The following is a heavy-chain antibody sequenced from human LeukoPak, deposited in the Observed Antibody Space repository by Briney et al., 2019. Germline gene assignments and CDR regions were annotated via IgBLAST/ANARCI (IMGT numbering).Heavy chain of an antibody. CDR3: ARDPYYDFWSGYYSPAFDI. CDR2: IYTSGST. D-gene: IGHD3-3*01. V-gene: IGHV4-61*02. CDR1: GGSISSGSYY. J-gene: IGHJ3*02. Sequence: SETLSLTCTVSGGSISSGSYYWSWIRQPAGKGLEWIGRIYTSGSTNYNPSPKSRVTISVDTSKNQFSLKLSSVTAADTAVYYCARDPYYDFWSGYYSPAFDIWGQGTMVTVSS.